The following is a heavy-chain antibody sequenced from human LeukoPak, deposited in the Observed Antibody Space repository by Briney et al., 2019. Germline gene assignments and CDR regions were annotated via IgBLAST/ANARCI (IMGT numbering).Heavy chain of an antibody. CDR1: GFSFSSYE. V-gene: IGHV3-48*03. J-gene: IGHJ4*02. D-gene: IGHD6-19*01. CDR3: ASTRSTSDWYTRGFEY. CDR2: ISSSGSRT. Sequence: PGGSLRLSCADSGFSFSSYEINWVRQAPGKGLEWISYISSSGSRTFYADSEKGRFTISRDNARNSLYLQMNSLRAEDTAVYYCASTRSTSDWYTRGFEYWGQGTLVTVSS.